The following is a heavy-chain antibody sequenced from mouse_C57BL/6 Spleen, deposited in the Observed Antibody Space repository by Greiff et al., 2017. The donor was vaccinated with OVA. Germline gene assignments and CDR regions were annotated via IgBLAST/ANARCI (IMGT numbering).Heavy chain of an antibody. J-gene: IGHJ1*03. D-gene: IGHD1-1*01. Sequence: VQLQQPGAELVKPGASVKLSCKASGYTFTSYWMQWVKQRPGQGLEWIGEIDPSDSYTNYNQKFKGKATLTVDTPSSTAYMQLSSLTSEDSAVYYCARKGLYGSSTNWYFDVWGTGTTVTVSS. CDR1: GYTFTSYW. CDR2: IDPSDSYT. CDR3: ARKGLYGSSTNWYFDV. V-gene: IGHV1-50*01.